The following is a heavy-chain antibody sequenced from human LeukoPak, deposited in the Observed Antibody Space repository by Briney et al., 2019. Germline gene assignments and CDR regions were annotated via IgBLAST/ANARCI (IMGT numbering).Heavy chain of an antibody. Sequence: GGSLRLSCAASGFTVSSSYMRWGRRAPGKGLEWVSVIYSGGSTYYTDSVKGRFTISRDNSKNTLYLQMNSLRAEDTAVYYCARGPDRFDYWGQGTLVTVSS. CDR1: GFTVSSSY. CDR2: IYSGGST. V-gene: IGHV3-66*01. CDR3: ARGPDRFDY. D-gene: IGHD3-16*02. J-gene: IGHJ4*02.